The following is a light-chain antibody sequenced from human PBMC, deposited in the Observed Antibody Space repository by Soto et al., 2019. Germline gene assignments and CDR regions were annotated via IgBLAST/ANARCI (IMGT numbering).Light chain of an antibody. CDR2: GAS. CDR1: QSVSVN. J-gene: IGKJ4*01. CDR3: QQYHDWPLT. Sequence: EIVLTQSPATLSVSPVERATLSGMASQSVSVNLAWYQQKPGQAPRLLIYGASTRATGIPAKFSGSGSGTELTLAISSLESEDFAVYYCQQYHDWPLTFGGGTKV. V-gene: IGKV3-15*01.